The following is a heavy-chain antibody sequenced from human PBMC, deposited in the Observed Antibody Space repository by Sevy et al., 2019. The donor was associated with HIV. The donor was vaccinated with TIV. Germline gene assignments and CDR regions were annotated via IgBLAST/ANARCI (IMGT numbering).Heavy chain of an antibody. CDR3: ATSSTWIQLWLAAFDI. J-gene: IGHJ3*02. CDR1: GGSISSDY. V-gene: IGHV4-59*01. D-gene: IGHD5-18*01. Sequence: SETLSLTCTVSGGSISSDYWSWIRQPPGKGLEWIGYIYYSGSTNYNPSIKSRVTIAVDTSKNQFSLKMSSLTAADTAVYYCATSSTWIQLWLAAFDIWGQGTMVTVSS. CDR2: IYYSGST.